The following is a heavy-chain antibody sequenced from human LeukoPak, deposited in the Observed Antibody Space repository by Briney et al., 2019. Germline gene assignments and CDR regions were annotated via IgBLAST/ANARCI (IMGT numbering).Heavy chain of an antibody. D-gene: IGHD6-13*01. CDR3: ARSKRIAAAGTDWYFDL. V-gene: IGHV6-1*01. J-gene: IGHJ2*01. CDR1: GDSVSSNSAA. Sequence: SQTLSLTCAISGDSVSSNSAAWNWIRQSPSRGLEWLGRTYYRSKWYNDYAVSVKSRITINPDTSKNQFSLQLNSVTPEDTAVYYCARSKRIAAAGTDWYFDLWGRGTLVTVSS. CDR2: TYYRSKWYN.